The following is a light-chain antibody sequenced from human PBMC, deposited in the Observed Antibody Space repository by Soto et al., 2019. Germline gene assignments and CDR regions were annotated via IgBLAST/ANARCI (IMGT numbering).Light chain of an antibody. CDR2: SNN. J-gene: IGLJ2*01. Sequence: QSALTQPPSASGTPGQRVTISCSGSSSNIGSNTVNWHQQLPGTAPKLVIYSNNQRPSGVPDRFSGSKSGTSASLAISGLQSEDEADYYCVAWDDSLTGYVVFAGGTEVTVL. V-gene: IGLV1-44*01. CDR1: SSNIGSNT. CDR3: VAWDDSLTGYVV.